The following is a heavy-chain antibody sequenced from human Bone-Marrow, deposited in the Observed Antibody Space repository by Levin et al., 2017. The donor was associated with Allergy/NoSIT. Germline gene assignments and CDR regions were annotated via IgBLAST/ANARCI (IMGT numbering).Heavy chain of an antibody. CDR3: AKARTNSGFVVGFDS. J-gene: IGHJ4*02. CDR2: ISWSGRSL. V-gene: IGHV3-9*01. Sequence: GGSLRLSCAASGFIFDDYAMHWVRQAPGKGLEWVAGISWSGRSLNYAGSVRGRFTISRDNARSSLSLQMNSLTSDDTALYYCAKARTNSGFVVGFDSWGQGTPVIVSS. D-gene: IGHD3-22*01. CDR1: GFIFDDYA.